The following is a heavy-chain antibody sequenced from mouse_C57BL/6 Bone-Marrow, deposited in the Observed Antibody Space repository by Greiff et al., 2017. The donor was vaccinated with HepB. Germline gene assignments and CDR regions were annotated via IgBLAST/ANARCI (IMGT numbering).Heavy chain of an antibody. Sequence: QVQLQQPGAELVMPGASVKLSCKASGYTFTSYWMHWVKQRPGQGLEWIGEIDPSDSYTNYNQKFKGKSTLTVDKSSSTAYMQLSSLTSEDSAVYYCARQSYDCYYVGIDYWGQGTTLTVSS. J-gene: IGHJ2*01. CDR3: ARQSYDCYYVGIDY. CDR2: IDPSDSYT. D-gene: IGHD2-3*01. CDR1: GYTFTSYW. V-gene: IGHV1-69*01.